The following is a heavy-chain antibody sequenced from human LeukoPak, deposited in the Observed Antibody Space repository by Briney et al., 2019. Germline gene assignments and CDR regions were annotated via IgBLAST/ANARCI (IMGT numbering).Heavy chain of an antibody. D-gene: IGHD3-9*01. V-gene: IGHV3-23*01. CDR1: GFTFSSYA. CDR3: AKAGADRVLRHFDWSTWE. J-gene: IGHJ4*02. Sequence: GGSLRLSCAASGFTFSSYAMSWVRQAPGKGLEWVSAISGSGGSTYYADSVKGRFTISRDNSKNTLHLQMNSLRAEDTAVYYCAKAGADRVLRHFDWSTWEWGQGTLVTVSS. CDR2: ISGSGGST.